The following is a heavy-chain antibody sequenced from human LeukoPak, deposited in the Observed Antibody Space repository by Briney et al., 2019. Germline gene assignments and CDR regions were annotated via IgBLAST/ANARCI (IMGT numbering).Heavy chain of an antibody. V-gene: IGHV3-30-3*01. CDR3: ASRKDTPHLPDY. CDR2: ISYDGTKK. CDR1: GFTFSSYA. J-gene: IGHJ4*02. Sequence: GGSLRLSCAASGFTFSSYAMSWVRQAPGKGLEWVSVISYDGTKKYYADSVRGRFTISRDNSQNTLYLQMNSLKPEDTVVYYCASRKDTPHLPDYWGQGTLVTVSS. D-gene: IGHD5-18*01.